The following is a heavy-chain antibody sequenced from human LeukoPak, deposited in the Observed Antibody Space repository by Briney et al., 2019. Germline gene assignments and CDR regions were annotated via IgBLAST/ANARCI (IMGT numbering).Heavy chain of an antibody. D-gene: IGHD4-23*01. Sequence: SETLSLTCTVSGGSISSSSYYWGWIRQPPGKGLEWIGSIYYSGSTYCNPSLKSRVTISVDTYKNQFSLKLSSVTAADPAVYYCAGTVVTEDWYFDLWGRGTLVTVSS. CDR1: GGSISSSSYY. V-gene: IGHV4-39*01. CDR2: IYYSGST. CDR3: AGTVVTEDWYFDL. J-gene: IGHJ2*01.